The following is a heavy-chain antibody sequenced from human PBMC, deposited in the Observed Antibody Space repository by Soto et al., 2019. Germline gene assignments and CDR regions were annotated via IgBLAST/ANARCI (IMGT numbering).Heavy chain of an antibody. V-gene: IGHV3-53*03. CDR1: GFTFSNND. J-gene: IGHJ6*02. CDR2: IYSGGST. CDR3: ARAEWGSSYTQYYYALDV. D-gene: IGHD6-13*01. Sequence: XVALSLTFASSGFTFSNNDTSWVGQPKGKGLEWVSLIYSGGSTYYADSVKGRFTLSRDNSKNTVYLQMNSLRAEDTAVYYCARAEWGSSYTQYYYALDVWGQGTTVTVSS.